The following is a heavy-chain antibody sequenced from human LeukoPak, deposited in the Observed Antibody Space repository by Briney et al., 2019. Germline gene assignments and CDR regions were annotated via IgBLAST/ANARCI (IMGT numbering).Heavy chain of an antibody. CDR3: ARGDDILTGYYNNWFDP. V-gene: IGHV1-2*02. CDR2: INPNSGGT. CDR1: GYTFTGYY. Sequence: ASVKVSCKASGYTFTGYYMHWVRQAPGQGLEWMGWINPNSGGTNYAQKLQGRVTMTTDTSTSTAYMELRSLRSDDTAVYYCARGDDILTGYYNNWFDPWGQGTLVTVSS. D-gene: IGHD3-9*01. J-gene: IGHJ5*02.